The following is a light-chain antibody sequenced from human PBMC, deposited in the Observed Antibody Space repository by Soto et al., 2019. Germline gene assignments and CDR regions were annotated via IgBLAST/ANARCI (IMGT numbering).Light chain of an antibody. J-gene: IGLJ2*01. Sequence: QSVLTQPPSVSEAPRQRVTISCSGSSSNIGNNAVNWYQQLPGKAPKLLIYYDDLLPSGVSDRFSGSKSGISASLAISGLQSEDEADYYCAAWDDSLNAVVFGGGTKVTVL. CDR3: AAWDDSLNAVV. V-gene: IGLV1-36*01. CDR1: SSNIGNNA. CDR2: YDD.